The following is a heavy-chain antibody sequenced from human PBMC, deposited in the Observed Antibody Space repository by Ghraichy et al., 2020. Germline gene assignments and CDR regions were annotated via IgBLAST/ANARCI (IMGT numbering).Heavy chain of an antibody. D-gene: IGHD6-19*01. V-gene: IGHV4-39*01. CDR2: ISYSGTT. CDR1: GGSISSTTYY. J-gene: IGHJ4*02. Sequence: QTLSLTCTVSGGSISSTTYYWGWIRQPPGKGLEWIGTISYSGTTYYNPSLKSRVTISVDTSNNQFSLRLRSVTSADTALYYCARRGYSSAFYDWGQGTRVTVSS. CDR3: ARRGYSSAFYD.